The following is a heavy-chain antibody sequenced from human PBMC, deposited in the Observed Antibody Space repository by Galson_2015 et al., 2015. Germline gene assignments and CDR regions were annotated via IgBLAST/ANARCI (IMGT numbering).Heavy chain of an antibody. CDR2: INPSGGST. Sequence: SVKVSCKASGYTFTSYYMHWVRQAPGQGLEWMGIINPSGGSTSHAQKFQGRVSMTRDTSTSTVYMELSSLRSEDAAVYYCAAAWVAAAGVNYYYYGMDVWGQGTTVTVSS. D-gene: IGHD6-25*01. CDR3: AAAWVAAAGVNYYYYGMDV. CDR1: GYTFTSYY. V-gene: IGHV1-46*01. J-gene: IGHJ6*02.